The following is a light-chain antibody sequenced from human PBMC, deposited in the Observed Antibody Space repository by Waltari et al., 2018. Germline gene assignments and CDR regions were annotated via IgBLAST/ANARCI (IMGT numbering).Light chain of an antibody. CDR1: TGPVTRGHY. Sequence: QAVVTQEPSLTVSPGGTVPLPCASSTGPVTRGHYPYWFQQKPGQAPRTLIYATSNKHSWTPVRFSGSLLGGKAALTLSGAQPEDEADYYCLISFGGAEEIFGGGTKLTVL. J-gene: IGLJ2*01. V-gene: IGLV7-46*01. CDR3: LISFGGAEEI. CDR2: ATS.